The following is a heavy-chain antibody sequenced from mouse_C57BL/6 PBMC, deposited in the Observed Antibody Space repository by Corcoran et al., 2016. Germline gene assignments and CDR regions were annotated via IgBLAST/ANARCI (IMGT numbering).Heavy chain of an antibody. CDR2: IYPGSGNT. Sequence: QVQLQQSGPELVKPGASVKISCKASGYSFTSYYIHWVKQRPGQGLEWIGWIYPGSGNTKYNEKFKGKATLTADTSSSTAYMQLSSLTSEDSAVYYCARGVVDLMDYWGQGTSVTVSS. V-gene: IGHV1-66*01. CDR1: GYSFTSYY. D-gene: IGHD1-1*01. J-gene: IGHJ4*01. CDR3: ARGVVDLMDY.